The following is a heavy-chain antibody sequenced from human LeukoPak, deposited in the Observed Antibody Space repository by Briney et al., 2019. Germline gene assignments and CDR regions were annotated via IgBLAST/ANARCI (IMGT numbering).Heavy chain of an antibody. Sequence: GGSLRLSCAASGFTFSSYGMHWVRQAPGKGLEWVAVISYDGSNKYYADSVKGRFTISRDNPKNSLYLQMNSLRAEDMALYYCAKGGGGRLIYYYYMDVWGKGTTVTVSS. CDR1: GFTFSSYG. V-gene: IGHV3-30*18. D-gene: IGHD3-16*01. CDR2: ISYDGSNK. CDR3: AKGGGGRLIYYYYMDV. J-gene: IGHJ6*03.